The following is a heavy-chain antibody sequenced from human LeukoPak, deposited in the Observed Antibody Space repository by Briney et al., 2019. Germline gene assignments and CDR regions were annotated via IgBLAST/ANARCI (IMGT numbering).Heavy chain of an antibody. D-gene: IGHD5-18*01. CDR1: GYTFTSYG. CDR3: ASDKAGYSYGSPFDY. V-gene: IGHV1-18*01. Sequence: GASVKVSCKASGYTFTSYGISWVRQAPGQGLEWMGWISAYNGNTNYAQKLQGRVTMTTDTSTSTAYMELRSLRSDDTAVYYCASDKAGYSYGSPFDYWGQGTLATVSS. J-gene: IGHJ4*02. CDR2: ISAYNGNT.